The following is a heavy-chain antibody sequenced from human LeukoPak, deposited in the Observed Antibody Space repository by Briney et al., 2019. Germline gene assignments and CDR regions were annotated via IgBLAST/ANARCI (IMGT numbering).Heavy chain of an antibody. Sequence: SQTLSLTCTVSGGSISSGDYYWSWIRQPPGKGLEWIGYIYYSGSTYYNPSLKSRVTISVDTSMNQFSLTLSSVTAADTAVYYCAREVAVAGIGYWGQGTLVTVSS. CDR3: AREVAVAGIGY. D-gene: IGHD6-19*01. CDR2: IYYSGST. CDR1: GGSISSGDYY. V-gene: IGHV4-30-4*08. J-gene: IGHJ4*02.